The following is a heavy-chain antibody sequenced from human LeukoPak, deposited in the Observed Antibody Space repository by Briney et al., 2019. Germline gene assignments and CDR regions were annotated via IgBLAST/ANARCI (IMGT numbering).Heavy chain of an antibody. CDR2: IYPGVFDT. D-gene: IGHD3-22*01. V-gene: IGHV5-51*01. CDR3: ARQREDAYDSSGYFGA. Sequence: GESLKISCKGSGYSSTTYWIGWVRQIPGKGLEWMGIIYPGVFDTTYSPSCRGQVTTSVDKSISTTYLQWSSRKASDSAMYYCARQREDAYDSSGYFGAWGQGTLVTVSS. J-gene: IGHJ5*02. CDR1: GYSSTTYW.